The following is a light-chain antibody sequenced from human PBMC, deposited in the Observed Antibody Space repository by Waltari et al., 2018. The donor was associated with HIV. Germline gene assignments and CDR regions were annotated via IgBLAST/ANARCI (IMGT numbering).Light chain of an antibody. CDR2: STN. Sequence: QTVVTQEPSFSVSPGGTVTLTCGLSSGSVSTSYYPSWYQQTPGQAPRTLIYSTNPRSSGVPDRFSGSSLGNKAALTITGAQADDESDYYCVLYMGSGSCMFGGGTKLTVL. CDR3: VLYMGSGSCM. J-gene: IGLJ3*02. V-gene: IGLV8-61*01. CDR1: SGSVSTSYY.